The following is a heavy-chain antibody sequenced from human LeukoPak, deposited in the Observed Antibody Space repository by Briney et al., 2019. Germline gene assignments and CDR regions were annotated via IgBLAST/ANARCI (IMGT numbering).Heavy chain of an antibody. Sequence: SETLSLTCTVSGGSISSYYWSWIRQTPGKGLEWIGNIFDSGDTNYNPSLKSRVTTSVDTSKNQFSLKLSSVTAADTAVYYCASGYTSSWYYFDYWGQGTLVTVSS. CDR3: ASGYTSSWYYFDY. CDR2: IFDSGDT. J-gene: IGHJ4*02. D-gene: IGHD6-13*01. CDR1: GGSISSYY. V-gene: IGHV4-59*08.